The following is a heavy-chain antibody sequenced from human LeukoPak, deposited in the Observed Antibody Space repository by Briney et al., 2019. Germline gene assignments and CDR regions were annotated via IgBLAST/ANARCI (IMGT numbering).Heavy chain of an antibody. CDR1: GYTFTSYY. V-gene: IGHV1-46*01. CDR2: INPSGGST. J-gene: IGHJ6*03. CDR3: ARGGRLQGYYYYYMDV. Sequence: ASVKVSCKASGYTFTSYYRHWVRQVPGQGLEWMGIINPSGGSTSYAQKFQGRVTMTRDMSTSIVYMELSSLRSEDTAVYYCARGGRLQGYYYYYMDVWGKGTTVTVSS. D-gene: IGHD3-16*01.